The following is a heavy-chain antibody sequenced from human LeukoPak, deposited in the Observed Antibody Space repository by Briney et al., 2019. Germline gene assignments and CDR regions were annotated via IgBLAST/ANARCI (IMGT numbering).Heavy chain of an antibody. CDR2: INTSGSST. CDR3: ARDQEVVPAATRLRY. J-gene: IGHJ4*02. D-gene: IGHD2-2*01. Sequence: ASVSVSFKPSGDTFTIYYMHWVRQAPGEGGEWMGLINTSGSSTSHAQKFQRRVTMTRDTSTSTVYMELSSLRSDDTAVYYCARDQEVVPAATRLRYWVQGTLVTVSS. CDR1: GDTFTIYY. V-gene: IGHV1-46*01.